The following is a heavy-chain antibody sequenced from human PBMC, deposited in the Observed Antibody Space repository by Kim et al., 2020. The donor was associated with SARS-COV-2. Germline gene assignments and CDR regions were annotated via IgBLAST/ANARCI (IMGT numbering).Heavy chain of an antibody. V-gene: IGHV3-43*01. CDR3: AKDAYGSGSYLDV. CDR2: ISWDGLST. J-gene: IGHJ6*02. D-gene: IGHD3-10*01. CDR1: GFTFDDYS. Sequence: GGSLRLSCAASGFTFDDYSMHWVRQASGKSPEWIALISWDGLSTFYADSAQGRFTISRDNRENSVYLQMNSLRIEDTALYYCAKDAYGSGSYLDVWGQGTTVTVSS.